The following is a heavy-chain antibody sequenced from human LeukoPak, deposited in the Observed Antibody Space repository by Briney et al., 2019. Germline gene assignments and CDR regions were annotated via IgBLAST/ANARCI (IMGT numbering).Heavy chain of an antibody. Sequence: PSETLSLTCTVSPGSFNTYYWSWIRQPPGKGLEWIGYIDYSGSTTYNPSLKSRLTISVDTSKNQIFLQLKSVTAADTAVYYCARLNGGDWGQGTLVTVSS. V-gene: IGHV4-59*08. CDR2: IDYSGST. CDR1: PGSFNTYY. CDR3: ARLNGGD. J-gene: IGHJ4*02. D-gene: IGHD2-21*01.